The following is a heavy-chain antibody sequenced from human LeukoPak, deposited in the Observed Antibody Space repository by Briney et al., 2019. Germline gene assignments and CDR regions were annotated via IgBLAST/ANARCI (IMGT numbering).Heavy chain of an antibody. CDR2: IIPIFGTA. V-gene: IGHV1-69*13. CDR3: ASPTPDIVVVPAASQDYYYYGMDV. Sequence: ASVKVSCKASGGTFSSYAISWVRQAPGQGLEWMGGIIPIFGTANYAQKFQGRVTITADESTSTAYMELSSLRSEGTAVYYCASPTPDIVVVPAASQDYYYYGMDVWGQGTTVTVSS. CDR1: GGTFSSYA. D-gene: IGHD2-2*01. J-gene: IGHJ6*02.